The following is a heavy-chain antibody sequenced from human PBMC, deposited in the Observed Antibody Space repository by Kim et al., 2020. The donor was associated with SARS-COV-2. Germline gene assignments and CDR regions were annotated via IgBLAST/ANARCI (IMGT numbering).Heavy chain of an antibody. D-gene: IGHD1-26*01. V-gene: IGHV1-24*01. Sequence: ASVKVSCKVSGYTFTELSMHWVRQAPGKGLEWMGGFDPEDGETIYAQKFQGRVTMTKDTSTDTAYMELSSLRSEDTAVYYCATVGGPYYYYGMDVWGQGTTVTVSS. J-gene: IGHJ6*02. CDR1: GYTFTELS. CDR2: FDPEDGET. CDR3: ATVGGPYYYYGMDV.